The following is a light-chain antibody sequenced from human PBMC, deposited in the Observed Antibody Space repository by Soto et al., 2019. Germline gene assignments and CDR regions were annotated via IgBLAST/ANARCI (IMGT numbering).Light chain of an antibody. J-gene: IGLJ2*01. CDR2: EVG. V-gene: IGLV2-14*01. CDR1: SSDVGDYNF. CDR3: SSYTSSSSHVV. Sequence: QSVLTQPASVSGSPGQSITISCTATSSDVGDYNFVSWYQQHPGKAPKLTLYEVGNRPSGISNRFSGSKSGNTASLTISGLQAEDEADYFCSSYTSSSSHVVFGGGTKVTVL.